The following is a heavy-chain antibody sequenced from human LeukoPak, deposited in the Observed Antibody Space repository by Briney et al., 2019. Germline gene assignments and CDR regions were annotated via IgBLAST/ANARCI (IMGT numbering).Heavy chain of an antibody. CDR3: ARDQGAVAGIDP. J-gene: IGHJ5*02. CDR1: GYSISSGYY. D-gene: IGHD6-19*01. Sequence: PSETLSLTCTVSGYSISSGYYWGWIRQPPGKGLEWIGSIYHSGSTYYNPSLKSRVTISVDTSKNQFSLKLSSVTAADTAVYYCARDQGAVAGIDPWGQGTLVTVSS. V-gene: IGHV4-38-2*02. CDR2: IYHSGST.